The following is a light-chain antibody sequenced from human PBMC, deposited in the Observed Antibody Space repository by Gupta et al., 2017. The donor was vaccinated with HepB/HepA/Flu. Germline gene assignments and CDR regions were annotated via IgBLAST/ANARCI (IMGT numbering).Light chain of an antibody. J-gene: IGLJ2*01. CDR3: TSYRDGNTLV. CDR1: SSDVGSHDR. V-gene: IGLV2-18*02. CDR2: EVT. Sequence: QSALTQPPSVSGSPGQSVTISCTGTSSDVGSHDRVSWYQQPPGTAPQLMIYEVTNRPSGVPARFSVSKSGNTASLTISGLQAEDEANYFCTSYRDGNTLVFGGGTKVTVL.